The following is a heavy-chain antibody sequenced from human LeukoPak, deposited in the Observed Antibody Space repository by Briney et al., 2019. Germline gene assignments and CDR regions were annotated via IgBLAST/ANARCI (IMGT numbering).Heavy chain of an antibody. J-gene: IGHJ5*02. Sequence: SQTLSLTCTVSGGSISSGGYYWGWIRQHPGKGLEWIGYIYYSGSTYYNPSLKSRVTISVDTSKNQFSLKLSSVTAADTAVYYCASARLYYDRAWFDPWGQGTLVTVSS. CDR1: GGSISSGGYY. V-gene: IGHV4-31*03. CDR2: IYYSGST. CDR3: ASARLYYDRAWFDP. D-gene: IGHD3-22*01.